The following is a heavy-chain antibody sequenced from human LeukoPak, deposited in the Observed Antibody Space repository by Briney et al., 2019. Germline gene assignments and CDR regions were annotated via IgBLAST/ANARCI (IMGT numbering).Heavy chain of an antibody. J-gene: IGHJ4*02. CDR3: ARRGEGAARPLEY. CDR1: GYTFSIYW. Sequence: GESLKISCKASGYTFSIYWIAWVRQLPGKGLEWMGVTYPGDSDARYSPSFQGQVTFSADKSVSTAYLQWSSLKASDTAMYYCARRGEGAARPLEYWGQGTLVTVSS. CDR2: TYPGDSDA. D-gene: IGHD6-6*01. V-gene: IGHV5-51*01.